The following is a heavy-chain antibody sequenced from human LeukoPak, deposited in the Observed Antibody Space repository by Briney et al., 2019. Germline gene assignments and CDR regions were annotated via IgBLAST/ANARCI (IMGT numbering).Heavy chain of an antibody. D-gene: IGHD3-22*01. V-gene: IGHV4-34*01. CDR3: ARTKSSGSYPDY. CDR2: INHSGST. Sequence: SETLSLTCAVYGGSFSGYYWSWIRQPPGKGLEWIGEINHSGSTNYNPSLKSRVTTSVDTSKNQFSLKLSSVTAADTAVYYCARTKSSGSYPDYWGQGTLVTVSS. J-gene: IGHJ4*02. CDR1: GGSFSGYY.